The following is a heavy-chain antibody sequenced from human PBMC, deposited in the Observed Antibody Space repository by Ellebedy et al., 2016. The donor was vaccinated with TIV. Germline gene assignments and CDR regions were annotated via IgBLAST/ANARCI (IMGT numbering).Heavy chain of an antibody. D-gene: IGHD6-19*01. Sequence: GESLKISXKTSGYSFSKHWIAWVRQMPGKGLEWMGLIYPDDSDARYSLSFQGQVTISSDKSINTAYLQWRGLKASDTAMYYCARLRDALADEIDSWGQGTLVTVSS. J-gene: IGHJ4*02. CDR2: IYPDDSDA. CDR1: GYSFSKHW. V-gene: IGHV5-51*01. CDR3: ARLRDALADEIDS.